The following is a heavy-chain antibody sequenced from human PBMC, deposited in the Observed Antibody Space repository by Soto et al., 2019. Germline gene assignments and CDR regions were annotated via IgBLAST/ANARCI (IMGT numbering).Heavy chain of an antibody. V-gene: IGHV1-46*01. Sequence: QVQLVQSGAEVKKPGSSVKLSCKASGYTFTNSHIHWVRQAPGQGLDWVGIINPSTGGATYEQNFQGRVTMTRDTSTSTVSMELSSLTSEDTAMYYCARGISSSGYYMWGQGTLVTVSS. CDR3: ARGISSSGYYM. CDR1: GYTFTNSH. J-gene: IGHJ4*02. D-gene: IGHD3-22*01. CDR2: INPSTGGA.